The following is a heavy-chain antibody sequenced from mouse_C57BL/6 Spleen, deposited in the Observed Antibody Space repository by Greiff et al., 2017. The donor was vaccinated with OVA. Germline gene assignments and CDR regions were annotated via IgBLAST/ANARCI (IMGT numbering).Heavy chain of an antibody. CDR2: IYPGDGDT. CDR1: GYAFSSSW. CDR3: AREGYGSSYDYFDY. J-gene: IGHJ2*01. V-gene: IGHV1-82*01. D-gene: IGHD1-1*01. Sequence: QVQLKQSGPELVKPGASVKISCKASGYAFSSSWMNWVKQRPGKGLEWIGRIYPGDGDTNYNGKFKGKATLTADKSSSTAYMQLSSLTSEDSAVYFYAREGYGSSYDYFDYWGQGTTLTVSS.